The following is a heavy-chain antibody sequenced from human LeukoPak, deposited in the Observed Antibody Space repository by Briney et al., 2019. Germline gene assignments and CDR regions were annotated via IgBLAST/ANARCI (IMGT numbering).Heavy chain of an antibody. D-gene: IGHD2-21*01. V-gene: IGHV3-23*01. CDR1: GFTFRSHA. J-gene: IGHJ4*02. Sequence: GGSLRLSCVGSGFTFRSHAMSWVRQAPEKGLEFVSGIYEYGGTTYYADSVKGRFSISRDNSKSTLYLQMDSLRGEDTAVYYCAKDFRIGYSAHFDYWGQGALVPVSS. CDR2: IYEYGGTT. CDR3: AKDFRIGYSAHFDY.